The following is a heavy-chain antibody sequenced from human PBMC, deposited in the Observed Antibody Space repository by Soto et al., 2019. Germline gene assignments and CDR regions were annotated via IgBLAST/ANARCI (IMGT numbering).Heavy chain of an antibody. CDR1: GFSFSTYN. J-gene: IGHJ5*01. D-gene: IGHD3-16*01. CDR2: ISTTSFTI. CDR3: ARDRCYDGTCYSASDS. Sequence: PGGSLRLSCAASGFSFSTYNMDWVRQAPGKGPEWIAYISTTSFTIYYADSVKGRFTISRDNDRNSLYLEMNSLRDEDTAVYYCARDRCYDGTCYSASDSWGQGTLVTVPQ. V-gene: IGHV3-48*02.